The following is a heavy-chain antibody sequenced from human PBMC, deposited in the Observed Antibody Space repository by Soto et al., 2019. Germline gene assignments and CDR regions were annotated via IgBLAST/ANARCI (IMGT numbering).Heavy chain of an antibody. D-gene: IGHD3-9*01. V-gene: IGHV1-24*01. CDR3: ATDGFGTLRYFDWLPDV. Sequence: ASVKVSCKVSGYTLTELSMHWVRQAPGKGLEWMGGFDPEDGETIYAQKFQGRVTMTEDTSTDTAYMELSSLRSEDTAVYYCATDGFGTLRYFDWLPDVWGQGTLVPVSS. J-gene: IGHJ4*02. CDR2: FDPEDGET. CDR1: GYTLTELS.